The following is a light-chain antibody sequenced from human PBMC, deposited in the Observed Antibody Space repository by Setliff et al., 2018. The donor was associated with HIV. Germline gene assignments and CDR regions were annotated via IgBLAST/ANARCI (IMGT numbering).Light chain of an antibody. CDR1: SSDVGDYQS. V-gene: IGLV2-23*02. CDR3: CSYAGSYTWI. J-gene: IGLJ2*01. CDR2: DVT. Sequence: QSALTQPASVSGSPGQSITISCTGSSSDVGDYQSVSWYQQHPGEVPKLMIFDVTKRPSGVSNRFSGSKSGNTASLTISGPHAEDEADYYCCSYAGSYTWIFGGGTKVTVL.